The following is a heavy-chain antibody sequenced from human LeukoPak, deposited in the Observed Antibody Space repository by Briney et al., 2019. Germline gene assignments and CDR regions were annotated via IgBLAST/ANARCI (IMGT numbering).Heavy chain of an antibody. D-gene: IGHD2-2*02. J-gene: IGHJ4*02. CDR3: ARDVRMAIPSGGY. V-gene: IGHV1-2*02. Sequence: ASVKVSFKASGYTFTGYYLHWVRQAPGQGLAWMGWINPNSGGTHCAQKFQDRLTMTRDTSITTAYMELSRLRSDDTAVYYCARDVRMAIPSGGYWGQGTLVTVSS. CDR1: GYTFTGYY. CDR2: INPNSGGT.